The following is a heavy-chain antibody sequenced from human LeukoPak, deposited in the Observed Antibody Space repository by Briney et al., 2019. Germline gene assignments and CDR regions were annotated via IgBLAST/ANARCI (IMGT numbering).Heavy chain of an antibody. CDR2: MNHKNGNT. J-gene: IGHJ6*02. D-gene: IGHD3-3*01. V-gene: IGHV1-8*01. Sequence: VTVSCKGSGYTFTSYVINWVRPATGQGGEWVGWMNHKNGNTGYEQKFQGRVTMTRHTSISTDYMELSSLRSEDTAVYYCARVRFEAYYYYAMDVWGQGTTVTVSS. CDR3: ARVRFEAYYYYAMDV. CDR1: GYTFTSYV.